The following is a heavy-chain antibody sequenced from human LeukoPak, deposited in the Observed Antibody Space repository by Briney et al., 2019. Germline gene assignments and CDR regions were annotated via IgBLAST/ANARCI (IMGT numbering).Heavy chain of an antibody. CDR3: ARDLGLPHAFNI. Sequence: SESLSLTCAISGGSIWNSYWSWIRQPPGKGLEWIGYIYYAGSTNYNTSLESRVTISLATSTRNPFSLKVTSVTAAATAVYYCARDLGLPHAFNIWGPGTLVTVSS. CDR1: GGSIWNSY. CDR2: IYYAGST. V-gene: IGHV4-59*01. J-gene: IGHJ3*02. D-gene: IGHD3-16*01.